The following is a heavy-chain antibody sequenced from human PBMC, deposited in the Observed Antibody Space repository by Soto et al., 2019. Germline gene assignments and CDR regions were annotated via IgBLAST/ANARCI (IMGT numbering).Heavy chain of an antibody. CDR3: AKDTAYAIDV. D-gene: IGHD2-15*01. V-gene: IGHV3-74*01. CDR1: GFDFSNSC. J-gene: IGHJ6*02. CDR2: INSDGSGT. Sequence: EVQLVESGGGLVQPGGSLRLSCAASGFDFSNSCIHWVRQGPGKGLVWVSHINSDGSGTTYADSVKGRFTISRDNAKNTVYLQMNSLRSEDTAVYYCAKDTAYAIDVGGQGTTVTVSS.